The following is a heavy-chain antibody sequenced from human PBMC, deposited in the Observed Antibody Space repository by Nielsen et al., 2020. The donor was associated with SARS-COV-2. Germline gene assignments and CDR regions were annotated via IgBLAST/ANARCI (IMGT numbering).Heavy chain of an antibody. CDR1: GFTFDDYA. CDR3: AKEVDVYDILTGPNYYFDY. D-gene: IGHD3-9*01. V-gene: IGHV3-9*01. J-gene: IGHJ4*02. Sequence: GGSLRLSCAASGFTFDDYAMHWVRQAPGKGLEWVSGISWNSGSIGYADSVKGRFTISRDNAKNSLYLQMNSLRAEDTALYYCAKEVDVYDILTGPNYYFDYWGQGTLVTVSS. CDR2: ISWNSGSI.